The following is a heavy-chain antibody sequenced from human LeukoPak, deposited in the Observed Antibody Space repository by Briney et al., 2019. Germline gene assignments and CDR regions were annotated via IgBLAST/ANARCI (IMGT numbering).Heavy chain of an antibody. CDR3: ARDRAPRDGYSHFDY. D-gene: IGHD5-24*01. J-gene: IGHJ4*02. V-gene: IGHV4-61*08. CDR1: GGSISSGGYY. CDR2: IYYSGST. Sequence: SSETLSLTCTVSGGSISSGGYYWSWIRQHPGEGLEWIGYIYYSGSTYYNPSLKSRVTISVDTSKNQFSLKLSSVTAADTAVYYCARDRAPRDGYSHFDYWGQGTLVTVSS.